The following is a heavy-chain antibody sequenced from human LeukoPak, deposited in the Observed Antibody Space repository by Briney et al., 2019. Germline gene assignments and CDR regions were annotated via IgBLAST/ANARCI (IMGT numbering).Heavy chain of an antibody. CDR3: ARVSIAASFDP. V-gene: IGHV4-59*01. CDR1: GGSISSYY. Sequence: PSETLSLTCTVFGGSISSYYWSWIRQPPGKGLEWIGYIYYSGSTNYNPSLKSRVTISVDTSKNQFSLKLSSVTAADTAVYYCARVSIAASFDPWGQGTLVTVSS. CDR2: IYYSGST. J-gene: IGHJ5*02. D-gene: IGHD6-6*01.